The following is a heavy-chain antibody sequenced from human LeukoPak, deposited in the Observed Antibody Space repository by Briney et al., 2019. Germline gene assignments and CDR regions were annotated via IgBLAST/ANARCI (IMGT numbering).Heavy chain of an antibody. V-gene: IGHV1-18*01. Sequence: ASVKVSCKASAYTFTRYGISWVRQAPGQGLEWMGWLSTDNGDTSYAQKLQGRVTMTTDTSTSTAYMELRSLRSDDTAVYYCARSYNWNANFDYWGQGTLVTVSS. J-gene: IGHJ4*02. D-gene: IGHD1-20*01. CDR2: LSTDNGDT. CDR3: ARSYNWNANFDY. CDR1: AYTFTRYG.